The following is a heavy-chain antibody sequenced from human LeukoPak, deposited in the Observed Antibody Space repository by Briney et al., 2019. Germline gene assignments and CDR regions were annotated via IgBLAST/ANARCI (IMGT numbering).Heavy chain of an antibody. CDR1: GYTFTGYY. Sequence: ASVKVSCKASGYTFTGYYIHWVRQAPGQGLEWMGRINPNNGGTNYAQKFQGRVTMTRDMSMSTAYMELSRLRTVDTAVYYCAGEDNSSGYRPFDIWGQGTMVTVPS. D-gene: IGHD3-22*01. J-gene: IGHJ3*02. V-gene: IGHV1-2*06. CDR3: AGEDNSSGYRPFDI. CDR2: INPNNGGT.